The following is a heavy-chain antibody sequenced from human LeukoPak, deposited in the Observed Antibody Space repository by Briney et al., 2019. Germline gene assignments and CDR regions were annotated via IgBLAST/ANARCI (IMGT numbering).Heavy chain of an antibody. CDR3: AKEPYCYDSSGYYPYFDY. Sequence: GGSLRLSCAASGFTFSNYGMHWVRQAPGKGLEWVAFIRYDGSNKYYADSVKGRFTISRDNSRNTLYLQMNSLRAEDTAVYYCAKEPYCYDSSGYYPYFDYWGQGTLVTVSS. V-gene: IGHV3-30*02. D-gene: IGHD3-22*01. CDR2: IRYDGSNK. J-gene: IGHJ4*02. CDR1: GFTFSNYG.